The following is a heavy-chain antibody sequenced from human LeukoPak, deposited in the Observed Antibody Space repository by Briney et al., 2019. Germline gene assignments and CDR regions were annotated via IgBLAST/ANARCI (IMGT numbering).Heavy chain of an antibody. CDR3: ARAIWRGPGGRFDY. V-gene: IGHV3-11*03. CDR1: GLSFSDNY. J-gene: IGHJ4*02. CDR2: ISNSGDYT. Sequence: GGSLRLSCAVSGLSFSDNYMSWIRQAPGKGPEWLSYISNSGDYTNYADSVKGRFTISRDDAKNSVFLQMNSLRAEDSAVYYCARAIWRGPGGRFDYWGQGTVVTVSS. D-gene: IGHD3-9*01.